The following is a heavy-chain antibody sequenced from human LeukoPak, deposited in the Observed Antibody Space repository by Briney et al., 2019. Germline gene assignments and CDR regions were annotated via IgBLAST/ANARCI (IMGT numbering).Heavy chain of an antibody. CDR1: GFTFSSYA. CDR3: ARDPVATINYFDY. V-gene: IGHV3-30-3*01. J-gene: IGHJ4*02. D-gene: IGHD5-12*01. CDR2: ISYDGGNK. Sequence: PGGSLRLSCAASGFTFSSYAMHWVRQAPGKGLEWVAVISYDGGNKYYADSVKGRFTISRDNSKNTLYLQMNSLRAEDTAVYYCARDPVATINYFDYWGQRTLVTVSS.